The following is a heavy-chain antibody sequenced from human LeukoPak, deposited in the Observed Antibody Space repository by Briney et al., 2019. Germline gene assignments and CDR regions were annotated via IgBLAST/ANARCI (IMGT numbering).Heavy chain of an antibody. V-gene: IGHV4-59*01. CDR2: IYYSGST. J-gene: IGHJ4*02. D-gene: IGHD3-22*01. CDR3: AGASYDSSGVH. Sequence: PSETLSLTCTVYGGSISSYYWSWIRQPPGKGLEWFGYIYYSGSTNYNPSLKSRVTISVDTSKNQFSLKLSSVTAADTAVYYCAGASYDSSGVHWGQGTLVTVSS. CDR1: GGSISSYY.